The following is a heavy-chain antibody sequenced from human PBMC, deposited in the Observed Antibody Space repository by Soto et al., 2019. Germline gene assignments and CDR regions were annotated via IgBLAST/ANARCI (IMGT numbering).Heavy chain of an antibody. CDR3: ARLGPPVLRFLEWSKYYYYGMDV. V-gene: IGHV3-21*01. D-gene: IGHD3-3*01. J-gene: IGHJ6*02. CDR2: ISSSSSYI. Sequence: EVQLVESGGGLVQPGGSLRLSCAASGFTFSSYWMHWVRQAPGKGPVWVSSISSSSSYIYYADSVKGRFTISRDNAKNSLYLQMNSLRAEDTAVYYCARLGPPVLRFLEWSKYYYYGMDVWGQGTTVTVSS. CDR1: GFTFSSYW.